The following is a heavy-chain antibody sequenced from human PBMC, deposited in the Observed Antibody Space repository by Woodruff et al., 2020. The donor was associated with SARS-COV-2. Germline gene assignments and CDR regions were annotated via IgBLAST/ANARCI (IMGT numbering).Heavy chain of an antibody. J-gene: IGHJ6*03. D-gene: IGHD4-17*01. CDR2: KTDGGTA. V-gene: IGHV3-15*01. Sequence: KTDGGTADYAAPVKGRCTISRDDSRNTLFLQLNSLKTEDTAVYYCSTIATGGDNVWRADSRYMDVWGKGTTVTVSS. CDR3: STIATGGDNVWRADSRYMDV.